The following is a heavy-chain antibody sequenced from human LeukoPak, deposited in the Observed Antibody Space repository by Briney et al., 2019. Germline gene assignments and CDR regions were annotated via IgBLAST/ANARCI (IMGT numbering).Heavy chain of an antibody. J-gene: IGHJ4*02. CDR1: GFTFSSYW. CDR2: INQGGSEK. V-gene: IGHV3-7*01. Sequence: GGSLRLSCAASGFTFSSYWMIWVRQAPGKGLEWVANINQGGSEKYYLDSVKGRFTISRDNADNSLYLQMHSLRAEDTAVYYCATNTRAYAVLLAYWGQGTLVTVSS. D-gene: IGHD4-17*01. CDR3: ATNTRAYAVLLAY.